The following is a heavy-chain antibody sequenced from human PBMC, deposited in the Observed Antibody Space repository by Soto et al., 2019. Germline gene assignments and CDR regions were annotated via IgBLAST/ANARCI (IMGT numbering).Heavy chain of an antibody. CDR3: ARDSGGMDV. V-gene: IGHV1-3*01. CDR2: INAGNGNT. Sequence: QVQLVQSGAEVKKPGASVKISCKASGYTFTSYALHWVRQAPGQRLEWMGWINAGNGNTKYSKKFQGRVTITRDTSASTAYMELSSLRSEDTAVYYCARDSGGMDVWGLGTTVTVSS. CDR1: GYTFTSYA. J-gene: IGHJ6*02.